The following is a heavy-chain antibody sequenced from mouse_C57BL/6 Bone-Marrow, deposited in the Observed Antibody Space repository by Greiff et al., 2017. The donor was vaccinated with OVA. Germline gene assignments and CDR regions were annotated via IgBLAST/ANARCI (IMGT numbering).Heavy chain of an antibody. J-gene: IGHJ1*03. D-gene: IGHD2-4*01. CDR3: ARRGYDYGYWYFDV. CDR1: GYAFSSSW. Sequence: VQLQQSGPELVKPGASVKISCKASGYAFSSSWMNWVKQRPGKGLEWIGRIYPGDGDTNYNGKFKGKATLTADKSSSTAYMQLSSLTSEDSAVYFCARRGYDYGYWYFDVWGTGTTVTVSS. V-gene: IGHV1-82*01. CDR2: IYPGDGDT.